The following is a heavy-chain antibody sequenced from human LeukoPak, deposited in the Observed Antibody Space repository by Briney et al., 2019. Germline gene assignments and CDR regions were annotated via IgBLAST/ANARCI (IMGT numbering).Heavy chain of an antibody. CDR1: GFTFSSYA. D-gene: IGHD6-13*01. Sequence: GRSLRLSCAASGFTFSSYAMHWVRQAPGKGLEWVAVISYDGSNKYYADSVKGRFTISRDNSKNTLYLQMNSLRAEDTAVYYCARGPSSSSVPFDYWGQGTLVTVSS. J-gene: IGHJ4*02. CDR2: ISYDGSNK. CDR3: ARGPSSSSVPFDY. V-gene: IGHV3-30-3*01.